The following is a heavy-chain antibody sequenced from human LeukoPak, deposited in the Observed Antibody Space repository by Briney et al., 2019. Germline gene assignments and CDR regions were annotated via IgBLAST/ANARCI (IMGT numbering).Heavy chain of an antibody. Sequence: ASVKVSCKVSGYTLTELSMHWVRQAPGKGLEWMGGFDPEDGETIYAQKFQGRVTMPEDTSTDTAYMELSSLRSEDTAVYYCATARGGYYYNWFDPWGQGTLVTVSS. D-gene: IGHD3-22*01. CDR1: GYTLTELS. CDR3: ATARGGYYYNWFDP. V-gene: IGHV1-24*01. CDR2: FDPEDGET. J-gene: IGHJ5*02.